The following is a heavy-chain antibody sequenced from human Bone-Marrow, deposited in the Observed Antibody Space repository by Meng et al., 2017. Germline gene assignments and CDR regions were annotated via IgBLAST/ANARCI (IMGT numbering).Heavy chain of an antibody. CDR3: TRRTYCSGGSCYHEFDY. D-gene: IGHD2-15*01. J-gene: IGHJ4*02. V-gene: IGHV1-2*06. Sequence: ASVKVSCKASGYMFTVYYMHWLRQAPGQGLEWMGRINPNTGDANYAQKFQGRVTMSRDTSITTIYMERSRLRSADKAVYYCTRRTYCSGGSCYHEFDYWGQGTLVTVSS. CDR2: INPNTGDA. CDR1: GYMFTVYY.